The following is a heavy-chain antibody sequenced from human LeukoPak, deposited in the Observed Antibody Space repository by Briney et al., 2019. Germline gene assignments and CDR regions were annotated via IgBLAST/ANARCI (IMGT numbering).Heavy chain of an antibody. Sequence: GGSLRLSCAASGFSFRRYAMNWVRQAPGEGLEWVSAISGSGGSTYYADSVKGRFTISRDNSKNTLYLQMNSLRAEDTAVYYCAKDTFPLGATTWAFDIWGQGTMVTVSS. V-gene: IGHV3-23*01. D-gene: IGHD1-26*01. CDR2: ISGSGGST. CDR3: AKDTFPLGATTWAFDI. CDR1: GFSFRRYA. J-gene: IGHJ3*02.